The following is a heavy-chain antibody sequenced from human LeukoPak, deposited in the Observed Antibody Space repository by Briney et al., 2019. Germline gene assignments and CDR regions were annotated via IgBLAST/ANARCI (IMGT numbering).Heavy chain of an antibody. V-gene: IGHV1-18*01. CDR1: GYTFTSYG. J-gene: IGHJ5*02. D-gene: IGHD5-24*01. CDR3: ARGVVAGWLQFQDSPGWFDP. Sequence: VASVKVSCKASGYTFTSYGISWVRQAPGQGLEWMGWISAYNGNTNYAQKLQGRVTMTTDTSTSTAYMELRSLRSDDTAVYYCARGVVAGWLQFQDSPGWFDPWGQGTLVTVSS. CDR2: ISAYNGNT.